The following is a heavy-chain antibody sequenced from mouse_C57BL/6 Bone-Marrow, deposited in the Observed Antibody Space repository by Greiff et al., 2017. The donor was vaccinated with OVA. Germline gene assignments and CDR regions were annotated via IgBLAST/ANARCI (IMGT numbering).Heavy chain of an antibody. D-gene: IGHD1-1*01. CDR2: INPGSGGT. Sequence: VKLMESGAELVRPGTSVKVSCKASGYAFTNYLIEWVKQRPGQGLEWIGVINPGSGGTNYNEKFKGKATLTADKSSSTAYMQLSSLTSEDSAVYFCASSFTVYFDYWGQGTTLTVSS. CDR3: ASSFTVYFDY. CDR1: GYAFTNYL. J-gene: IGHJ2*01. V-gene: IGHV1-54*01.